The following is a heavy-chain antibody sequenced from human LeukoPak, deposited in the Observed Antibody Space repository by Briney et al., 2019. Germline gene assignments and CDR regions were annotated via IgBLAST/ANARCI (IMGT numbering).Heavy chain of an antibody. V-gene: IGHV4-34*01. CDR3: ARGFGNRLRFLEWLHPPHPLDY. CDR1: GGSFSGYY. D-gene: IGHD3-3*01. J-gene: IGHJ4*02. Sequence: PSETLSLTCAVYGGSFSGYYWSWIRQPPVKGLEWIGEINHSGSTNYNPSLKSRVTISVDTSKNQFSLKLSSVTAADTAVYYCARGFGNRLRFLEWLHPPHPLDYWGQGTLVTVSS. CDR2: INHSGST.